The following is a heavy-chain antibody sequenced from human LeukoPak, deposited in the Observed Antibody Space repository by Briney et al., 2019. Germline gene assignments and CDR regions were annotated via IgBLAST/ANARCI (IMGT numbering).Heavy chain of an antibody. CDR2: IYASGIT. CDR1: GGSVSSSDC. CDR3: ARNRGKSDFNN. D-gene: IGHD4-23*01. Sequence: SGTLSLTCAVSGGSVSSSDCWTWVRQPPGKGLDGIGEIYASGITNYNPSLKSRVTISIDKSRNQFSLKMTSVTAADTAVYYCARNRGKSDFNNWGQGSLVTVSS. V-gene: IGHV4-4*02. J-gene: IGHJ4*02.